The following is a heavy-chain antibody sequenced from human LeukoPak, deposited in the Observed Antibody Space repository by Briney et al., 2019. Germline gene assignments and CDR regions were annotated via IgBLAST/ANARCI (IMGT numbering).Heavy chain of an antibody. CDR2: ISAYNGNT. Sequence: ASVTVSFKASGYTFTGYYMHWVRQAPGQGLEWMGWISAYNGNTNYAQKLQGRVTMTTDTSTSTAYMELRSLRSDDTAVYYCARTPRQWLVGYYFDYWGQGTLVTVSS. J-gene: IGHJ4*02. D-gene: IGHD6-19*01. V-gene: IGHV1-18*04. CDR1: GYTFTGYY. CDR3: ARTPRQWLVGYYFDY.